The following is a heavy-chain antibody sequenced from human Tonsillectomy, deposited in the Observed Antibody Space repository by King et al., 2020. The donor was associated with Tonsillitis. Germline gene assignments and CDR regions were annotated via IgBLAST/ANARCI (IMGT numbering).Heavy chain of an antibody. Sequence: VQLQESGPGLVRPSQTLSLICSVSGDSLTSGGYFWSWIRQHPDKGLEWIGSIYHSGPTYHTPSLRSRLFMSVDTSENQFSLRLTSVTAADTAVYYCARNRDYGDYVDFWGQGTLVAVSS. CDR3: ARNRDYGDYVDF. CDR1: GDSLTSGGYF. J-gene: IGHJ4*02. D-gene: IGHD4-17*01. V-gene: IGHV4-31*03. CDR2: IYHSGPT.